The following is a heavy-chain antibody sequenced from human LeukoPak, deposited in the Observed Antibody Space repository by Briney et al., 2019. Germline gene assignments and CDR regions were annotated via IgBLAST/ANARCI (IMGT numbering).Heavy chain of an antibody. CDR1: GFTFSTYG. Sequence: QTGGSLRLSCVASGFTFSTYGLHWVRQAPGRGLEWVAVISYNGDNTHYPESVKGRFTISRDNSKNTLDLQMNRLSPEDTAVYHRAKAAGKYYTPWSYSFDYWGQRTLLT. CDR2: ISYNGDNT. CDR3: AKAAGKYYTPWSYSFDY. D-gene: IGHD3-10*01. J-gene: IGHJ4*02. V-gene: IGHV3-30*18.